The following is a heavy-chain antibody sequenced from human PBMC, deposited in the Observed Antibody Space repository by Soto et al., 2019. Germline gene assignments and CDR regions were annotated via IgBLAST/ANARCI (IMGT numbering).Heavy chain of an antibody. Sequence: GGSLRLSCAASGFTVSSNYMSWVRQAPGKGLEWVSVIYSGGSTYYADSMKGRFTISRDNSKNTLYLQMNSLRAEDTAVYYCARDAAAGINDYWGQGTLVTVSS. CDR1: GFTVSSNY. V-gene: IGHV3-53*01. D-gene: IGHD6-13*01. CDR3: ARDAAAGINDY. CDR2: IYSGGST. J-gene: IGHJ4*02.